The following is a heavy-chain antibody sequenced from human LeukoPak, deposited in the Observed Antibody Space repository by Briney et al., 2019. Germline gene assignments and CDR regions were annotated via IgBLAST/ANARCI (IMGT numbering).Heavy chain of an antibody. Sequence: ASVRVSCKVSGYTLTELSMHWVRQAPGKGLEWMGGVDPEDGEIIYAQKFQGRVTMTEDTSTDTAYMELSSLRSEDTAVYYCAIDVGELLTYWGQGTLVTVSS. V-gene: IGHV1-24*01. CDR3: AIDVGELLTY. CDR2: VDPEDGEI. D-gene: IGHD1-26*01. J-gene: IGHJ4*02. CDR1: GYTLTELS.